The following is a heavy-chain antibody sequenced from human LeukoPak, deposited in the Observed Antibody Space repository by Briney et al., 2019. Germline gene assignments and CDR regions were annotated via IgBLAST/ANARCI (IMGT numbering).Heavy chain of an antibody. V-gene: IGHV4-30-4*01. Sequence: SETLSLTCTVSGGSISSGDYYWSWIRQPPGKGLEWIGYIYYSGSTYYNPSLKSRVTISVDTSKNQFSLKLSSVTAADTAVYYCAREGSYGGSDYWGQGTLVTVSS. CDR2: IYYSGST. J-gene: IGHJ4*02. CDR3: AREGSYGGSDY. CDR1: GGSISSGDYY. D-gene: IGHD4-23*01.